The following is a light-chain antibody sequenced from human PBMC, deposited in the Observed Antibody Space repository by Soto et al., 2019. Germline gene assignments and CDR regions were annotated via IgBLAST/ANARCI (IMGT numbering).Light chain of an antibody. Sequence: QSVLTQQPSVSGAPGQRVTISCTGSSSNIRAGYDVHWYQQLPGTAPKLLIYGNSNRPSGVPDRFSGSKSGNTASLTISGLQAEDEADCYCTSYTITSPYVFGTGTKVTVL. CDR1: SSNIRAGYD. V-gene: IGLV1-40*01. J-gene: IGLJ1*01. CDR3: TSYTITSPYV. CDR2: GNS.